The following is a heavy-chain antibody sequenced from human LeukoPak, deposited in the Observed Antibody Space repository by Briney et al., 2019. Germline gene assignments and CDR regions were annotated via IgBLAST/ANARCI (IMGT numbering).Heavy chain of an antibody. D-gene: IGHD6-19*01. CDR2: ISSSSSYI. V-gene: IGHV3-21*01. J-gene: IGHJ4*02. CDR3: ARAIHSRGWYRPIDY. CDR1: GFTFSSYK. Sequence: GGSLRLSCAASGFTFSSYKMNWVRQAPGKGLEWVSSISSSSSYIYYADSVKGRFTISRDNAKNSLYLQMNSLRAEDTAVYYCARAIHSRGWYRPIDYWGQGTLVTVSS.